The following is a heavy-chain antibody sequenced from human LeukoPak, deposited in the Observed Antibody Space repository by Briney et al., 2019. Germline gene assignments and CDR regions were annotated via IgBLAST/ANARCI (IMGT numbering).Heavy chain of an antibody. J-gene: IGHJ4*02. Sequence: PGGSLRLSCAASGFTFSSYSMNWVRQAPGKGLEWVAVISYDGSNKYYADSVKGRFTISRDNSKNTLYLQMNSLRAEDTAVYYCARGTAMGLIYFDYWGQGTLVTVSS. CDR1: GFTFSSYS. D-gene: IGHD5-18*01. CDR3: ARGTAMGLIYFDY. V-gene: IGHV3-30*03. CDR2: ISYDGSNK.